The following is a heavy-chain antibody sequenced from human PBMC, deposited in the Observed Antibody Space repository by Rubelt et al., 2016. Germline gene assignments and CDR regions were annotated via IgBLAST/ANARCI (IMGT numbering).Heavy chain of an antibody. D-gene: IGHD3-22*01. V-gene: IGHV2-70*15. CDR2: IDWDDAK. CDR1: GFSLSTSGMC. Sequence: QVTLRESGPALVKPTQTLTLTCTFSGFSLSTSGMCVSWIRQPPGKALEWLARIDWDDAKYYSTSLKTRRTISKDTSKNQVVLTMTNMDPVDTATYYCARILLPDYYDSSGGMDVWGQGTTVTVSS. CDR3: ARILLPDYYDSSGGMDV. J-gene: IGHJ6*02.